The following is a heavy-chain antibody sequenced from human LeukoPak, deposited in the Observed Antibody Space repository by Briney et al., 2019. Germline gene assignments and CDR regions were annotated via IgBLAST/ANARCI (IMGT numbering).Heavy chain of an antibody. D-gene: IGHD4-17*01. CDR1: GGSISSGGYY. V-gene: IGHV4-31*03. Sequence: SETLSLTCTVSGGSISSGGYYWSWIRQHPGKGLEWIGYIYYSGSTYYNPSLKSRVTISVDTSKNQFSLKLSPVTAADTAVYYCARDSGGDYHTALLGYWGQGTLVTVSS. CDR2: IYYSGST. J-gene: IGHJ4*02. CDR3: ARDSGGDYHTALLGY.